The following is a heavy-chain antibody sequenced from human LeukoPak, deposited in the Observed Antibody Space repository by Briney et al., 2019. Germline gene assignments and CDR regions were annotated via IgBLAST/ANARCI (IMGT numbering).Heavy chain of an antibody. CDR1: GVSISSSNSY. Sequence: SETLSLTCTVSGVSISSSNSYWGWIRQPPGKGLEWIGSIYYSGNTYYNPSLRSRVTISIDTSKNQFSLNLKSVTAADTAIYYCAREGLAARRGAFDIWGQGTVVSVSS. D-gene: IGHD6-6*01. J-gene: IGHJ3*02. V-gene: IGHV4-39*07. CDR2: IYYSGNT. CDR3: AREGLAARRGAFDI.